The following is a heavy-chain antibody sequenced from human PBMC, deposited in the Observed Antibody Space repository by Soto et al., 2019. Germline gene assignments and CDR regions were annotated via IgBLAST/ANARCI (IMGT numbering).Heavy chain of an antibody. CDR1: SFTLIAYD. CDR3: ARAYSGRLPRRADYYYAMDV. CDR2: LGAADDP. D-gene: IGHD2-15*01. Sequence: GGSLRLSCASSSFTLIAYDMHWVRQPNGKGLEWVSALGAADDPYYLGSVKGRFTISRENAKNSLYLQMNNLRAGDTAVYYCARAYSGRLPRRADYYYAMDVWGQGTTVTVSS. V-gene: IGHV3-13*05. J-gene: IGHJ6*02.